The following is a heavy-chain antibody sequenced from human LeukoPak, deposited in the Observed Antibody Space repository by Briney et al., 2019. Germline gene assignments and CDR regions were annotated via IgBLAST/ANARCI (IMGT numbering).Heavy chain of an antibody. CDR3: ARAASLNYYDTTAYYYDDAFDI. D-gene: IGHD3-22*01. CDR1: GFTVSTNY. CDR2: IFSGGNT. Sequence: GGSLRLSCAASGFTVSTNYMSWVRQAPGKGLESVSFIFSGGNTYYADSVKGRFTISRDNSKNTLYLQMNSLRADDTAVYFCARAASLNYYDTTAYYYDDAFDIWGQGTMVTVSS. J-gene: IGHJ3*02. V-gene: IGHV3-53*01.